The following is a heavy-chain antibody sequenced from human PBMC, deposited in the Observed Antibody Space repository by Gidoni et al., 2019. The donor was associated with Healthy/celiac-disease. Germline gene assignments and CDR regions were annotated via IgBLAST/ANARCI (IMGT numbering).Heavy chain of an antibody. D-gene: IGHD2-15*01. J-gene: IGHJ4*02. Sequence: EVQLLESGGGLVQPGGSLLLPCAASGFTFSSYAMRWVRQAPGKGLEWVSAISGSGGSTYYADSVKGRFTISRDNSKKTLYLQMNSLRAEDTAVYYCASPLKYCSGGSCYGDYWGQGTLVTVSS. CDR2: ISGSGGST. CDR1: GFTFSSYA. V-gene: IGHV3-23*01. CDR3: ASPLKYCSGGSCYGDY.